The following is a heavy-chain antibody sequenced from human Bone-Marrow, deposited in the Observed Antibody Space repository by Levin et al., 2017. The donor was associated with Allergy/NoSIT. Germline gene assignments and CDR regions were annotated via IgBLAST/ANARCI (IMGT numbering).Heavy chain of an antibody. CDR1: AGYINSREHH. CDR3: ARSSYWYFDV. CDR2: VYYSGTT. V-gene: IGHV4-39*01. J-gene: IGHJ2*01. Sequence: PSQTLSLTCVVSAGYINSREHHWAWLRQPPGKGLEWIGSVYYSGTTYDNASLKSRSTISVDTSKSQFSLRLTSVTAADTAIYYCARSSYWYFDVWGRGTLVTVSS.